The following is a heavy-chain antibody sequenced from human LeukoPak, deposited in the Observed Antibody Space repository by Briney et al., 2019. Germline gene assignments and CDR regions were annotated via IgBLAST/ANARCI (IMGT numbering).Heavy chain of an antibody. CDR1: GFTFSSYR. D-gene: IGHD3-3*01. CDR2: ITTGSNHI. Sequence: PGGSLRLSCAASGFTFSSYRMNWVRQAPGKGLEWVSCITTGSNHIYYADSVKGRFTISRDNAKNSLYLQMNSLRAEDTAVYYWSASAPTRSYG. J-gene: IGHJ6*01. CDR3: SASAPTRSYG. V-gene: IGHV3-21*01.